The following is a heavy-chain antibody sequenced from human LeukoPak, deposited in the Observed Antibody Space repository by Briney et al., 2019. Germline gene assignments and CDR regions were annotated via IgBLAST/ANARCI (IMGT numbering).Heavy chain of an antibody. Sequence: LPGGSLRLSCAASGFIFTEYGMYWVRQAPGKGLEWVAFVRKDATEKKYADSVEGRFTISRDDSENTVYLKMNNLRVDDTAVYYCAKRSGPNSGPFDYWGQGTLVTVSS. D-gene: IGHD1-1*01. CDR3: AKRSGPNSGPFDY. CDR1: GFIFTEYG. CDR2: VRKDATEK. V-gene: IGHV3-30*02. J-gene: IGHJ4*02.